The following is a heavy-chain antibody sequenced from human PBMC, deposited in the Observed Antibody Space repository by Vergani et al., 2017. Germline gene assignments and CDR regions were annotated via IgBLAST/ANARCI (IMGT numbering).Heavy chain of an antibody. V-gene: IGHV4-31*11. J-gene: IGHJ6*03. Sequence: QVKLQESGPGVVKPSQTLSLTCAVSGGSISSGDHCWTWIRQRPGKGLEWIGDLFYSGTTYDNPSLRRRLTISVDTSQNQFSLKLRSVTAADTAVYYCARVDTQVPATSHFYYMDVWGKGTTVVVSS. CDR2: LFYSGTT. CDR3: ARVDTQVPATSHFYYMDV. D-gene: IGHD6-25*01. CDR1: GGSISSGDHC.